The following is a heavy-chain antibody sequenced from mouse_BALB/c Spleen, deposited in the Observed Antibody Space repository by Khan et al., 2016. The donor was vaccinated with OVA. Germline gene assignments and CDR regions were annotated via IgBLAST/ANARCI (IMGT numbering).Heavy chain of an antibody. Sequence: EVQLQESGPGLVKSSQSLSLTCTVTGYSITSDYAWNWIRQFPGNKLEWMGYISNSGSTSYNPSLKSRISITRDTSKNQFFLQLNSVTTEDTGTYYCASELGRYYAMDYWGQGTSVTVSS. J-gene: IGHJ4*01. D-gene: IGHD4-1*01. V-gene: IGHV3-2*02. CDR3: ASELGRYYAMDY. CDR2: ISNSGST. CDR1: GYSITSDYA.